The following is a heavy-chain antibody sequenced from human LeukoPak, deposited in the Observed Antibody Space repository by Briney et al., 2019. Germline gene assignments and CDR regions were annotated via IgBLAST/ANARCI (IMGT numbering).Heavy chain of an antibody. Sequence: ASVKVSCKTSGYTFTSYGLTWVRQAPGQGLEWVGWLNPNSGGTNYAQKFQGRVTMTRDTSISTAYMELSRLRSDDTAVYYCAFSIAAAGFDYWGQGTLVTVSS. CDR3: AFSIAAAGFDY. J-gene: IGHJ4*02. CDR2: LNPNSGGT. D-gene: IGHD6-13*01. CDR1: GYTFTSYG. V-gene: IGHV1-2*02.